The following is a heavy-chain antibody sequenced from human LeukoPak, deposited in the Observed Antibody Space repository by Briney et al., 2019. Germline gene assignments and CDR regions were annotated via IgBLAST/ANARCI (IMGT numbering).Heavy chain of an antibody. CDR1: GGSISSGGYY. Sequence: SETLSLTCTVSGGSISSGGYYRSWIRQHPGKGLEWIGYIYYSGSTYYNPSLKSRVTISVDTSKNQFSLKLSSVTAADTAVYYCASGTYDSSGYYYVIFDYWGQGTLVTVSS. J-gene: IGHJ4*02. V-gene: IGHV4-31*03. CDR2: IYYSGST. CDR3: ASGTYDSSGYYYVIFDY. D-gene: IGHD3-22*01.